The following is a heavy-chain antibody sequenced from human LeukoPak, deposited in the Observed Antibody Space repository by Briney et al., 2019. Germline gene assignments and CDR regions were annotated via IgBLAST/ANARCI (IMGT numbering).Heavy chain of an antibody. V-gene: IGHV4-59*01. D-gene: IGHD1-26*01. CDR1: GGSISSNY. Sequence: SETLSLTCTVSGGSISSNYWSWIRQPPGKGLEWIGYIYYSGRTNYNPSLQSRVTISVDTSKNQFSLKLSSVAAADPAGYYWARDRVGATLVRHRKNNYYMDVWGKGTTVTVSS. CDR2: IYYSGRT. J-gene: IGHJ6*03. CDR3: ARDRVGATLVRHRKNNYYMDV.